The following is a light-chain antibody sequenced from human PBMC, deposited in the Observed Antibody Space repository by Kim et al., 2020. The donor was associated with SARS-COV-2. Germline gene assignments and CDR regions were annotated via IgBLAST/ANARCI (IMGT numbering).Light chain of an antibody. Sequence: QSALTQPASVSGSPGQSITISCTGTNSDVGGYNYVSWYLQHPGKVPKLMIYDVSKRPSGVSNRFSGSKSGNTASLTISGLQADDEADYYCSSFTSTSTWVFGGGTKLTVL. CDR2: DVS. J-gene: IGLJ3*02. V-gene: IGLV2-14*03. CDR3: SSFTSTSTWV. CDR1: NSDVGGYNY.